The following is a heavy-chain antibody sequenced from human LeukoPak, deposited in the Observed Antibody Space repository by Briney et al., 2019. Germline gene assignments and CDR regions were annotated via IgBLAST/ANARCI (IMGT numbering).Heavy chain of an antibody. D-gene: IGHD3-22*01. Sequence: SETLSLTCAVYGGSFSGYYWSWIRQPPGKGLEWIGEINHSGSTNYNPSLKSRVTISVDTSKNQFSLKLSSVTAADTAVYYCARDGVNYDNSGYYYDWGQGTLVTVSS. CDR1: GGSFSGYY. J-gene: IGHJ4*02. CDR3: ARDGVNYDNSGYYYD. CDR2: INHSGST. V-gene: IGHV4-34*01.